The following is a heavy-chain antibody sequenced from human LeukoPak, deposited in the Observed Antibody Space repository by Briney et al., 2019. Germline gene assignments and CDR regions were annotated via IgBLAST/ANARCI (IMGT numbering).Heavy chain of an antibody. J-gene: IGHJ4*02. CDR3: TKSRGYYYGDYFDY. V-gene: IGHV3-15*01. CDR1: GFSFSHAW. CDR2: IIRKADGGTT. Sequence: GGSLRLSCAASGFSFSHAWMNWVRQAPGKGLEWVGRIIRKADGGTTEYPAPVQGRFTISRDDSKSTLYLQMNSLKTEDSAVYYCTKSRGYYYGDYFDYWGQGTLVTVSS. D-gene: IGHD3-22*01.